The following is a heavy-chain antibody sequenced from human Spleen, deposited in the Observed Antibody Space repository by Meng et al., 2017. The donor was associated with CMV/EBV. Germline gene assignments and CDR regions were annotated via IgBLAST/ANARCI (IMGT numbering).Heavy chain of an antibody. V-gene: IGHV3-33*06. CDR2: IWYDGSNK. D-gene: IGHD4-23*01. Sequence: AASGFTFSSYGMNWVRQAPGKGLEWVAVIWYDGSNKYYADSVKGRFTISRDNSKNTLYLQMNSLRAEDTAVYYCAKDWDYGGNFLDYWGQGTLVTVSS. CDR3: AKDWDYGGNFLDY. CDR1: GFTFSSYG. J-gene: IGHJ4*02.